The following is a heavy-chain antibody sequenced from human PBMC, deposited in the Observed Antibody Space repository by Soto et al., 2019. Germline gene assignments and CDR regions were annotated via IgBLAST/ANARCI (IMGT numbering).Heavy chain of an antibody. CDR3: ARDFRTPATVTPPGY. V-gene: IGHV1-18*01. Sequence: ASVKVSCKASGYTFTSYGISWVRQAPGQGLEWMGWISAYNGNTNYAQKLQGRVTMTTDTSTSTAYMELRSLRSDDTAVYYCARDFRTPATVTPPGYWGQGTLVTVSS. J-gene: IGHJ4*02. D-gene: IGHD4-17*01. CDR2: ISAYNGNT. CDR1: GYTFTSYG.